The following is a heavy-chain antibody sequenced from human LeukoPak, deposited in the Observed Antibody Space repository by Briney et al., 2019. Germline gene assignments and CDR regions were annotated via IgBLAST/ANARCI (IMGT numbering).Heavy chain of an antibody. CDR1: GYTFSTYY. CDR3: ASGHTSGWYGGFDY. V-gene: IGHV1-46*01. D-gene: IGHD6-19*01. Sequence: GASVRVSCKASGYTFSTYYMHWVRQAPGQGLEWMAIINPTGGSAHSAQKFQGRVTVTRDTSTSTVYMELSGLRSEDTAVYYCASGHTSGWYGGFDYWGQGTLVTVSS. J-gene: IGHJ4*02. CDR2: INPTGGSA.